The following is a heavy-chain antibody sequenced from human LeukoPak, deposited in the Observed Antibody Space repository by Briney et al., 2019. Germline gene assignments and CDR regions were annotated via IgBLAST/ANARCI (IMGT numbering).Heavy chain of an antibody. J-gene: IGHJ4*02. D-gene: IGHD2-2*01. CDR1: GFTFSIYT. CDR3: ARVSVCSSASCYSVFDY. CDR2: ISSDGSST. V-gene: IGHV3-74*01. Sequence: GGSLRLSCATSGFTFSIYTVNWVRQAPGKGLVWVSRISSDGSSTSYADSVKGRFTISRDNAKNTLHLQMNRLSLEDTAVYYCARVSVCSSASCYSVFDYLGQGTLVTVSS.